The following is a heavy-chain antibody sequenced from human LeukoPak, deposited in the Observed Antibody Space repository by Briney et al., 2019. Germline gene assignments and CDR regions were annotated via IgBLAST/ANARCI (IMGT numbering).Heavy chain of an antibody. Sequence: PGGSLRLSCAASGFTFSSYAMSWVRQAPGKGLEWVSAISAGGGSTYYADSVKDRFTISRDNSKNTLYLQMNSLRVEDTAVYYCAKDGEYTTSPGDYWGQGTLVTVSS. CDR2: ISAGGGST. CDR1: GFTFSSYA. J-gene: IGHJ4*02. D-gene: IGHD3-10*01. CDR3: AKDGEYTTSPGDY. V-gene: IGHV3-23*01.